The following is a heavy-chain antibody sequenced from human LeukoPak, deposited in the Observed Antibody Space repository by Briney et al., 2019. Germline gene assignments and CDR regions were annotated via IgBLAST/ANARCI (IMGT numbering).Heavy chain of an antibody. Sequence: GGSLRLSCEASGFSFSSYNMDWVRQTPGKGLEWISSITTSSSYTFYADSVKSRFTISRDNARNSLYLQMNSLTAEDTAVYYCARDPYSGAYGDTYYYYMDVWGKGTTVTISS. CDR3: ARDPYSGAYGDTYYYYMDV. V-gene: IGHV3-21*01. J-gene: IGHJ6*03. CDR2: ITTSSSYT. D-gene: IGHD1-26*01. CDR1: GFSFSSYN.